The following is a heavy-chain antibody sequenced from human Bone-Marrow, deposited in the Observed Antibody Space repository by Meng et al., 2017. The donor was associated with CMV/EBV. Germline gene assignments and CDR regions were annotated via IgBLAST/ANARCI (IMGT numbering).Heavy chain of an antibody. V-gene: IGHV1-46*01. CDR1: GYTFTSYY. CDR3: ARPQSTGTTLGF. D-gene: IGHD1-1*01. Sequence: ASVKVSCKASGYTFTSYYMHRVRQAPGQGLEWMGIINPSGGSTSYAQKFQGRVTMTRDTSTSTVYMELSSLRSEDTAVYYRARPQSTGTTLGFWGQGTLVTVPS. J-gene: IGHJ4*02. CDR2: INPSGGST.